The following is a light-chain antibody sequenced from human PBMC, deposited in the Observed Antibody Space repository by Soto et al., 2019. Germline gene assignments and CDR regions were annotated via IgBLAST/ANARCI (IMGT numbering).Light chain of an antibody. V-gene: IGKV4-1*01. CDR2: WAS. J-gene: IGKJ4*01. CDR1: QSVLYSSNNKNY. CDR3: QQYYSTPLLT. Sequence: IVMTQSPDSLAVSLGERATINCKSSQSVLYSSNNKNYLAWYQQKPGQPPKLLIYWASTRESGVPDRFSGSGSGTDFTLTISSLQAEDVAVYYCQQYYSTPLLTFGGGTKVDIK.